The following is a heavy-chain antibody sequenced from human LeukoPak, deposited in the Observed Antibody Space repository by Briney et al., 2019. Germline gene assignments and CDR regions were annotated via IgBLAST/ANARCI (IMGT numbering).Heavy chain of an antibody. D-gene: IGHD5-12*01. CDR1: GGTFSSYA. Sequence: GASVKVSCKASGGTFSSYAISWVRQAPGQGLERMGGIIPIFGTANYAQKFQGRVTITADESTSTAYMELSSLRSEDTAVYYCARGGRGSGYDGGFDYWGQGTLVTVSS. CDR3: ARGGRGSGYDGGFDY. V-gene: IGHV1-69*13. J-gene: IGHJ4*02. CDR2: IIPIFGTA.